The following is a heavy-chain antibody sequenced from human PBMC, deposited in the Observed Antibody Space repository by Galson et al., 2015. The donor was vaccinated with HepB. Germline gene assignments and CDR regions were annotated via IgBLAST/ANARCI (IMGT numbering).Heavy chain of an antibody. CDR1: GFTFSSYS. CDR2: ISSSSSYI. Sequence: SLRLSCAASGFTFSSYSMNWVRQAPGKGLEWVSSISSSSSYIYYADSVKGRFTISRDNAKNSLYLQMNSLRAEDTAVYYCARDGSDWSYYYYYGMDVWGQGTTVTVSS. D-gene: IGHD3-9*01. CDR3: ARDGSDWSYYYYYGMDV. V-gene: IGHV3-21*01. J-gene: IGHJ6*02.